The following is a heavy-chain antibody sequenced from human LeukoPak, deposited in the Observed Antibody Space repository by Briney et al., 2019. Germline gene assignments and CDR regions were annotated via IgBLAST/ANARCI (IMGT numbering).Heavy chain of an antibody. D-gene: IGHD6-13*01. V-gene: IGHV3-23*01. Sequence: GGSLRLSCAASGFTFSSYGMSWVRQAPGKGLEWVSAISGSGGSTYYADSVKGRFTISRDNSKNTLYLQMNSLKTEDTAVYYCTTDPDMAAAGTVSEYYFDYWGQGTLVTVSS. CDR3: TTDPDMAAAGTVSEYYFDY. CDR1: GFTFSSYG. CDR2: ISGSGGST. J-gene: IGHJ4*02.